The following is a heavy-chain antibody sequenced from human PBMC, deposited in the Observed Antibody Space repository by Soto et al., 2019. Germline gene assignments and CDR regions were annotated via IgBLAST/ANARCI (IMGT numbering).Heavy chain of an antibody. CDR1: GFTFSSYG. CDR3: AREKNYDILTGYYIVHYYYGMDV. V-gene: IGHV3-33*01. J-gene: IGHJ6*02. D-gene: IGHD3-9*01. CDR2: IWYDGSNK. Sequence: QVQLVESGGGVVQPGRSLRLSCAASGFTFSSYGMHWVRQAPGEGLEWVAVIWYDGSNKYYADSVKGRFTISRDNSKNTLYLQMNSLRAEDTAVYYCAREKNYDILTGYYIVHYYYGMDVWGQGTAVTVSS.